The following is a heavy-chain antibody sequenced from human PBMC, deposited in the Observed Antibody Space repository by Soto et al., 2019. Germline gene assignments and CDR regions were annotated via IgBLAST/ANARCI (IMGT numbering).Heavy chain of an antibody. CDR2: IYYSGSI. J-gene: IGHJ4*02. D-gene: IGHD3-10*01. Sequence: SETLSLTCTVSGASISGSNDYWGWIRQPPGMGLEWIGSIYYSGSISYKPSLRSRVTLSVDTSKNQFSLKLSSVTAADTAVYYCARRYGSSFDYWGQGTLVTVSS. V-gene: IGHV4-39*01. CDR1: GASISGSNDY. CDR3: ARRYGSSFDY.